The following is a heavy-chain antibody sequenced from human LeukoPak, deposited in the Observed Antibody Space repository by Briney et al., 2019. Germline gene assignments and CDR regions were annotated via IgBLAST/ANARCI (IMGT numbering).Heavy chain of an antibody. J-gene: IGHJ3*02. CDR1: GFIFSSYS. CDR2: ISSSSSYI. V-gene: IGHV3-21*01. CDR3: ASSVVAATHDAFDI. Sequence: GGSLRLSCAASGFIFSSYSMNWVRQAPGKGLEWVSSISSSSSYIYYADSVKGRFTISRDNAKNSLYLQMNSLRAEDTAVYYCASSVVAATHDAFDIWGQGTMVTVSS. D-gene: IGHD2-15*01.